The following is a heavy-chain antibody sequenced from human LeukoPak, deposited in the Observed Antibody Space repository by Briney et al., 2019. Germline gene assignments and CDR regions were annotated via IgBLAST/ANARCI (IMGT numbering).Heavy chain of an antibody. CDR1: GYTFGTYY. J-gene: IGHJ4*02. CDR3: ARDLSPGGSGQPQHY. V-gene: IGHV1-46*01. Sequence: WASVKVSCKASGYTFGTYYLHWVRKAPGQGLQWMGIVNPNDGTTHYAQKFQGRVTMTRDMSTTTVYMELSSLRFDDTAVYYCARDLSPGGSGQPQHYWGQGTLVTVSS. CDR2: VNPNDGTT. D-gene: IGHD3-10*01.